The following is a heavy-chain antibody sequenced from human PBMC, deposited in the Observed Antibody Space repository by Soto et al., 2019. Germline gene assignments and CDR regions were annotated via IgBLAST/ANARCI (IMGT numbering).Heavy chain of an antibody. CDR2: IIPIFGTA. CDR1: GGTFSSYA. CDR3: ARVGDFWVHGDSYNWFDP. J-gene: IGHJ5*02. V-gene: IGHV1-69*13. Sequence: ASVKVSCKASGGTFSSYAISWVRQAPGQGLEWMGGIIPIFGTANYAQKFQGRVTITADESTSTAYMELSSLRSEDTAVYYCARVGDFWVHGDSYNWFDPWGQGTLVTVS. D-gene: IGHD3-3*01.